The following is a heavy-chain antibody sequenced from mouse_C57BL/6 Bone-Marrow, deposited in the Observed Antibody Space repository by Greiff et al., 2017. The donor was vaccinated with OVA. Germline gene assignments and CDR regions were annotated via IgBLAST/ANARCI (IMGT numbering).Heavy chain of an antibody. CDR2: IDPSASYT. CDR3: ARRLRSYYFDY. D-gene: IGHD1-1*01. Sequence: QVQLQQPGAELVMPGASVKLSCKASGYTFTSYWMHWVQQRPGQGLEWIGEIDPSASYTNYNQTFKGQSTLTVDKSSSTAYMQLSSLTSEDAAVYYCARRLRSYYFDYWGQGTTLTVSS. J-gene: IGHJ2*01. CDR1: GYTFTSYW. V-gene: IGHV1-69*01.